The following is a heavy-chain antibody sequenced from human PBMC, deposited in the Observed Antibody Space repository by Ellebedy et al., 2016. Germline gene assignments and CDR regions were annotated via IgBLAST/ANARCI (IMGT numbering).Heavy chain of an antibody. D-gene: IGHD6-6*01. J-gene: IGHJ6*03. CDR2: INHSGST. CDR1: GGSISSYY. V-gene: IGHV4-34*01. CDR3: ARGRGAARLTYYFYYYMDV. Sequence: SETLSLXXTVSGGSISSYYWSWIRQPPGKGLEWIGEINHSGSTNYNPSLKSRVTISVDTSKNQFSLKLSSVTAADTAVYYCARGRGAARLTYYFYYYMDVWGKGTTVTVSS.